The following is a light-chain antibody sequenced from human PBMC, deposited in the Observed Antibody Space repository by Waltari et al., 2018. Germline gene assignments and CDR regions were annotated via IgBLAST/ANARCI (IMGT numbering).Light chain of an antibody. CDR1: QSIRSW. V-gene: IGKV1-5*01. CDR2: DAS. Sequence: DIQMPHPPSTLSASVGDRVTITCRASQSIRSWWAWYQQKPGKAPKVLIYDASTLESGVSSRFSGSGSGTEFTLTINGLQPDDFATYYCQHYNNYSFGQGTRVEIK. J-gene: IGKJ1*01. CDR3: QHYNNYS.